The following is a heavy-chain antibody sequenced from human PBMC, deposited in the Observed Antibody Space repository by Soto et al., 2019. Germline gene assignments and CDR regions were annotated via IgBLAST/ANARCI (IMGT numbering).Heavy chain of an antibody. V-gene: IGHV3-74*01. CDR2: INSDGSST. CDR3: ARAEGTHDYGDYRHYYYYGMDV. CDR1: GFTFSSYW. D-gene: IGHD4-17*01. Sequence: EVQLVESGGGLVQPGGSLRLSCAASGFTFSSYWMHWVRQAPGKGLVWVSRINSDGSSTSYADSVKGRFTISRDNAKNTLYLQMNSLRAEDTAVYYCARAEGTHDYGDYRHYYYYGMDVWGQGTTVTVSS. J-gene: IGHJ6*02.